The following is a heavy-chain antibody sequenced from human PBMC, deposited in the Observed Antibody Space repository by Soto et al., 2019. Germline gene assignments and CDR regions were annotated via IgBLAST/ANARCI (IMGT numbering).Heavy chain of an antibody. CDR2: ISSSSSYI. CDR3: PPXGVVPAAMITGYYYGMDV. CDR1: GFTFSSYS. D-gene: IGHD2-2*01. V-gene: IGHV3-21*01. J-gene: IGHJ6*01. Sequence: GSRRLSCAASGFTFSSYSMNWVRQAPGKGLEWVSSISSSSSYIYYAGSVKGRFTISRDNAKXSLYLQMNSLRAEDTAVYYCPPXGVVPAAMITGYYYGMDV.